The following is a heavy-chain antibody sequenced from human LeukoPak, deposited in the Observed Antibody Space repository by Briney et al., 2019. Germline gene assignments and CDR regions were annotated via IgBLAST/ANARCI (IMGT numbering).Heavy chain of an antibody. D-gene: IGHD1-26*01. V-gene: IGHV3-21*01. J-gene: IGHJ4*02. CDR2: NSSSSSYI. Sequence: GGSLRLSCAASGFTFSSYSMNWVRQAPGKGLEWVSSNSSSSSYIYYADSVKGRFTISRDNAKNSLYLQMNSLRAEDTAVYYCARDLAGATAYWGQGTLVTVSS. CDR3: ARDLAGATAY. CDR1: GFTFSSYS.